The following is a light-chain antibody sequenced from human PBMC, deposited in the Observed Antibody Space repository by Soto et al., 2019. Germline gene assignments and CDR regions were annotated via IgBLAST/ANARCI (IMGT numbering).Light chain of an antibody. CDR1: QSLLHSNGYNY. J-gene: IGKJ1*01. V-gene: IGKV2-28*01. Sequence: DMRMTQSPLSRPVKHGEPASISCRSSQSLLHSNGYNYLDWYLQKPGQSPQLLIYLGSNRASGVPDRFSGSGSGTDFTLKISRVEAEDVGVYYCMQALQTPPTCGQGTKVDIK. CDR3: MQALQTPPT. CDR2: LGS.